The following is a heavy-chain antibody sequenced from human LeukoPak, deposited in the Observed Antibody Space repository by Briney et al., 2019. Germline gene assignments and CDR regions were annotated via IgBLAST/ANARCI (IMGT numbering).Heavy chain of an antibody. Sequence: SETLSLTCTVSGGSISSYYWGWIRQPPGEGLEWSGYIYYSGSTNYNPSLKSRVTISVDTSKYQCSLKLRSVTAADTAVYYCARRDCSGGSCYGRVWFDPWGQATLVTVSS. CDR1: GGSISSYY. V-gene: IGHV4-59*08. CDR3: ARRDCSGGSCYGRVWFDP. D-gene: IGHD2-15*01. CDR2: IYYSGST. J-gene: IGHJ5*02.